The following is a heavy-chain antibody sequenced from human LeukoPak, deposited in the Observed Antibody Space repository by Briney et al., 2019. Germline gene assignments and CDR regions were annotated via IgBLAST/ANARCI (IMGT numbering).Heavy chain of an antibody. D-gene: IGHD3-3*01. J-gene: IGHJ5*02. CDR3: AKDSDYDFWSGYYPS. CDR2: TYTGGNS. V-gene: IGHV3-53*01. Sequence: GGSLRLSCAASGFTVSSIHMVWVRQAPGKGLEWVSVTYTGGNSYYADSVKGRFIISRDISKNTLYLQMNSLRAEDTAVYYCAKDSDYDFWSGYYPSWGQGTLVTVSS. CDR1: GFTVSSIH.